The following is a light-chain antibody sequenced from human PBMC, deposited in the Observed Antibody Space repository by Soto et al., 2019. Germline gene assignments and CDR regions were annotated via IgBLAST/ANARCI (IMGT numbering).Light chain of an antibody. CDR1: TGAVTSGYY. J-gene: IGLJ2*01. CDR2: STS. CDR3: LLYYGGAQPYVV. Sequence: QTVVTQVHSLTVSAAGTVTLTCASSTGAVTSGYYPKWFQQKPGQAPRALIYSTSNKHSWSPARFSGSLLGGKAALTLAGVQPEDEAEYYCLLYYGGAQPYVVFSGRTKLTVL. V-gene: IGLV7-43*01.